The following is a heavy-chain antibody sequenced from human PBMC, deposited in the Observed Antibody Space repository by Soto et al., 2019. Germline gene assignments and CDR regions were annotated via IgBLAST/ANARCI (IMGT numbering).Heavy chain of an antibody. D-gene: IGHD3-10*01. CDR1: GFSVSTFR. J-gene: IGHJ5*02. Sequence: QVQLVESGGGVVQPGRSLRLSCVMSGFSVSTFRMHWVRQAPGKALEWVAVVWIDEDIKYYADSVKGRFTISKDNSKNTLYLQMNRLRVEDTALYYCVRGISFGSGIYYDLGFFAPWGQGTLVTVSS. CDR3: VRGISFGSGIYYDLGFFAP. V-gene: IGHV3-33*01. CDR2: VWIDEDIK.